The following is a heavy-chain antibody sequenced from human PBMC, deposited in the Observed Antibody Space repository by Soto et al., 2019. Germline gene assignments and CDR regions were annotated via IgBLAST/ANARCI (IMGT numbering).Heavy chain of an antibody. CDR1: GGSVSSGSSY. J-gene: IGHJ4*02. V-gene: IGHV4-61*01. D-gene: IGHD5-18*01. CDR2: INYSWST. Sequence: SETLSLTCTVSGGSVSSGSSYWSWIRQPPGKGLEWIGYINYSWSTNDNPSSTSRVTISVDTSKNQFSLKMSSVTAADTAVYYCTSRGYSYGHPPTYWAQGALVTVSS. CDR3: TSRGYSYGHPPTY.